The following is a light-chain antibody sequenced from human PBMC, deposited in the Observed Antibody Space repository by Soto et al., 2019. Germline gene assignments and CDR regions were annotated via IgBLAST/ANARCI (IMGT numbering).Light chain of an antibody. CDR3: VSDDTADSFV. V-gene: IGLV2-14*01. J-gene: IGLJ1*01. Sequence: QSVLTQPPSVTGSPGQSITVSCTGTSSDIGASNFVSWYQHLPGRAPKVIIFEATNRPSGVSDRFSGSKPAITASLTISGLQAGDEAEYFCVSDDTADSFVCGTGSKVTAL. CDR1: SSDIGASNF. CDR2: EAT.